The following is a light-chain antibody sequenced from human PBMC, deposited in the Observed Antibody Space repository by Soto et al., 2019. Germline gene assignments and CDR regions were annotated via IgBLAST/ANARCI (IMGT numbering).Light chain of an antibody. Sequence: IVLTQSPATLSVSPGEKATLSCRASQSVSSNLAWYQQKPGQAPRLLMYGASTRATAIPARFSGRRSGTEFTLNITSLQDEDIAVYYCQQYDTWHVWTFGQGTKVEI. CDR2: GAS. CDR1: QSVSSN. J-gene: IGKJ1*01. CDR3: QQYDTWHVWT. V-gene: IGKV3-15*01.